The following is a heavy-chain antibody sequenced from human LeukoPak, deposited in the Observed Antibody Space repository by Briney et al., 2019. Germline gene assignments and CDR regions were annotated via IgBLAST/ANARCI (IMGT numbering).Heavy chain of an antibody. Sequence: GESLKISCKGSGYRFTNYWIGWVRQMPGKGLEWMGIIYPGDSDTRYSPSFQGQVTISADESINTAYLQWSSLKASDTAMYYCVLAGSGSYYFDYWGQGILVTVSS. CDR2: IYPGDSDT. D-gene: IGHD3-10*01. CDR1: GYRFTNYW. CDR3: VLAGSGSYYFDY. J-gene: IGHJ4*02. V-gene: IGHV5-51*01.